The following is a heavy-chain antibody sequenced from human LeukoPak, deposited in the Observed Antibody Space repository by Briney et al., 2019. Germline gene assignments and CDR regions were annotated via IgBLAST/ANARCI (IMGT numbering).Heavy chain of an antibody. CDR1: GGSFSGYY. Sequence: SETLSLTCAVYGGSFSGYYWSWIRQPPGKGLEWIGEINHSGSTNYNPSLKSRVTISVDTSKNQFSLKLSSVTAADTAVYYCARGVRYYGSGNWFDPWGQGTLVTVSS. CDR2: INHSGST. D-gene: IGHD3-10*01. CDR3: ARGVRYYGSGNWFDP. V-gene: IGHV4-34*01. J-gene: IGHJ5*02.